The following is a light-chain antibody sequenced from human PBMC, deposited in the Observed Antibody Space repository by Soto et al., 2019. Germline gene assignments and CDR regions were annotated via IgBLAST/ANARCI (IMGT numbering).Light chain of an antibody. CDR2: DAS. J-gene: IGKJ1*01. V-gene: IGKV1-5*01. CDR3: QQYNSYRT. CDR1: QSITTW. Sequence: DIQMTQSPSTLSASVGDRVTITCRASQSITTWLAWYQQKPGTAVKVLIYDASTLGSGVSSRFSGSGSGTEFTLTISGLQPEDFATYYCQQYNSYRTFGQGTKV.